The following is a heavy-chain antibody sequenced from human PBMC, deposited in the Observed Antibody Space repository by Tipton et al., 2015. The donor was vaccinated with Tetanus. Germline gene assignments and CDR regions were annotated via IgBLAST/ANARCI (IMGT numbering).Heavy chain of an antibody. D-gene: IGHD3-10*01. CDR3: ARAVRTHLYYVSGRYNDEGGYFDY. V-gene: IGHV4-61*01. CDR1: GGSVSSGNYY. CDR2: IYYNGDT. Sequence: TLSLTCTVSGGSVSSGNYYWSWIRQPPGKGLEWIGHIYYNGDTNYNPSLKSRVTISVDTSKNQFSLNLSSVTAADTAVYYCARAVRTHLYYVSGRYNDEGGYFDYGGQGTLVTVSS. J-gene: IGHJ4*02.